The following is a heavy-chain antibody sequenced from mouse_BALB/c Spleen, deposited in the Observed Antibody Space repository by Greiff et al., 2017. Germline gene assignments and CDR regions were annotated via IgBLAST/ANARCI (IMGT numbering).Heavy chain of an antibody. Sequence: EVQLQESGAELVKPGASVKLSCTASGFNIKDTYMHWVKQRPEQGLEWIVRIDPANGNTKYDPKFQGKATITADTSSNTAYLQLSSLTSEDTAVYYCARGGYYGSGAMDYWGQGTSVTVSS. D-gene: IGHD1-2*01. CDR1: GFNIKDTY. V-gene: IGHV14-3*02. J-gene: IGHJ4*01. CDR3: ARGGYYGSGAMDY. CDR2: IDPANGNT.